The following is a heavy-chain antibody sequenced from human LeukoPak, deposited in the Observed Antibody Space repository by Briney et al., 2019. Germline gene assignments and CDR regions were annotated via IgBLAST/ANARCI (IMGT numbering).Heavy chain of an antibody. CDR3: ARLGYDGYFDY. Sequence: SETLSLTCAVYGGSFSGYYWSWIRQPPGKGLEWIGEINHSGSTNYNPSLKSRVTISVDTSKNQFSPKLSSVTAADTAVYYCARLGYDGYFDYWGQGTLVTVSS. J-gene: IGHJ4*02. D-gene: IGHD3-16*01. CDR1: GGSFSGYY. CDR2: INHSGST. V-gene: IGHV4-34*01.